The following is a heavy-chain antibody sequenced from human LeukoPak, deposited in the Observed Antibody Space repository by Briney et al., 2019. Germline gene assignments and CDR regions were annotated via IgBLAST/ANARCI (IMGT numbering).Heavy chain of an antibody. J-gene: IGHJ1*01. CDR1: GGTFSSYA. V-gene: IGHV1-69*05. D-gene: IGHD3-22*01. Sequence: SVKVSCKASGGTFSSYAISWARQAPGQGLEWMGGIIPIFGTANYAQKFQGRVMITTDESTSTAYMELSSLRSEDTAVYYCAGAYYYDSSGYSEYFQHWGQGTLVTVSS. CDR2: IIPIFGTA. CDR3: AGAYYYDSSGYSEYFQH.